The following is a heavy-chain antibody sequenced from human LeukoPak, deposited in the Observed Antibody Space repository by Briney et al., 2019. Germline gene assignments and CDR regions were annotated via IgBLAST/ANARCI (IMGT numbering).Heavy chain of an antibody. D-gene: IGHD3-22*01. J-gene: IGHJ4*02. CDR3: ASSRSNYYDSSGPQTFDY. CDR1: GGTFSSYA. CDR2: IIPIFGTA. Sequence: ASVKVSCKASGGTFSSYAISWVRQAPGQGLEWMGGIIPIFGTANYVQKFQGRVTITTDESTSTAYMELSSLRSEDTAVYYCASSRSNYYDSSGPQTFDYWGQGTLVTVSS. V-gene: IGHV1-69*05.